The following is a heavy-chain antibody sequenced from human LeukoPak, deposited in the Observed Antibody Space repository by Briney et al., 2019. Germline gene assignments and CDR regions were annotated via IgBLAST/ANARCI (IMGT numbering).Heavy chain of an antibody. V-gene: IGHV1-46*03. D-gene: IGHD3-22*01. CDR3: ARASDSSGYYAPQHYFDY. CDR2: INPSGGST. CDR1: GYTSTSYY. Sequence: ASVKVSCKASGYTSTSYYMHWVRQAPGQGLEWMGIINPSGGSTSYAQKFQGRVTMTRDTSTSTVYMELSSLRSEDTAVYYCARASDSSGYYAPQHYFDYWGQGTLVTVSS. J-gene: IGHJ4*02.